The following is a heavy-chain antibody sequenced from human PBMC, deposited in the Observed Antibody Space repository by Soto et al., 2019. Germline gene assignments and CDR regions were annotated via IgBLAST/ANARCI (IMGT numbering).Heavy chain of an antibody. CDR2: INHSGST. CDR3: ARGDVIVVPAAYRFLYDFNGMDV. Sequence: QVQLHQWGGGLLRPTETLTLTCAVHGGSFSGYYWTWVRQPPGKGLEWIGEINHSGSTTYNPSLESRLTMSLYRSNNHFSLNLRSVTAADTALYFCARGDVIVVPAAYRFLYDFNGMDVWGQGTTVTVSS. CDR1: GGSFSGYY. J-gene: IGHJ6*02. V-gene: IGHV4-34*01. D-gene: IGHD2-2*01.